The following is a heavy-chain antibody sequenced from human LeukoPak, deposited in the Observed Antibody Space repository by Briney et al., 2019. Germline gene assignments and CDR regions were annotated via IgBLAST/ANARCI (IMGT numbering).Heavy chain of an antibody. V-gene: IGHV3-23*03. CDR1: GFPFDDYG. CDR3: AKAVLSPDY. J-gene: IGHJ4*02. CDR2: IYSDNT. Sequence: GGSLRLSCAASGFPFDDYGMNWVRQVPGKGLEWVSFIYSDNTHYSDSVKGRFTISRDNSKNTLYLQMNSLRAEDTAVYYCAKAVLSPDYWGQGTLVTVSS.